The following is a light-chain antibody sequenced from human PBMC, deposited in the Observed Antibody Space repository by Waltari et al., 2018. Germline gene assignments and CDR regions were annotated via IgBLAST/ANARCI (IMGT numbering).Light chain of an antibody. Sequence: DIVMTQSPDSLAVSLCERATINCKSSQSVLYSSNNKNYLAWYQQKPGQPPNLLIYWASTRESGVPDRFSGSGSGTDFTLTISGLQAEDVAVYYCQQYYSPPYTFGQGTKLEIK. J-gene: IGKJ2*01. CDR3: QQYYSPPYT. CDR2: WAS. V-gene: IGKV4-1*01. CDR1: QSVLYSSNNKNY.